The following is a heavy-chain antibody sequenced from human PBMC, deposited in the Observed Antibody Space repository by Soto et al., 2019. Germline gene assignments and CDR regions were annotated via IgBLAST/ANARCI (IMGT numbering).Heavy chain of an antibody. CDR3: ARESEDLTSNFDY. CDR2: IYYSGST. CDR1: GGSISSGGDY. J-gene: IGHJ4*02. Sequence: SETLCLTSPVSGGSISSGGDYWSWIHQHPGKGLEWIGYIYYSGSTYYNPSLKSRVTISVDTSKNQFSLKLSSVTAADTAVYYCARESEDLTSNFDYWGQGTLVTVSS. V-gene: IGHV4-31*03.